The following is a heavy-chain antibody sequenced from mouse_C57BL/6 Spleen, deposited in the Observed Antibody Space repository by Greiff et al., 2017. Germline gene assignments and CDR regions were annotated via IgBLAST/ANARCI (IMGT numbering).Heavy chain of an antibody. D-gene: IGHD2-12*01. Sequence: QVQLQQSGAELMKPGASVKLSCKATGYTFTGYWIEWVKQRPGHGLEWIGEILPGSGSTNCNEKFKGKATLTADTSSNTAYMQLSSLTTEDSAIYYCASENDEDYAMDYWGQGTSVTVSS. V-gene: IGHV1-9*01. CDR1: GYTFTGYW. CDR2: ILPGSGST. J-gene: IGHJ4*01. CDR3: ASENDEDYAMDY.